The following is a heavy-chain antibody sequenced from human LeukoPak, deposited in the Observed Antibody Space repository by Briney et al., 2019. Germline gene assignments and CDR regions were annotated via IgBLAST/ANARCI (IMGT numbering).Heavy chain of an antibody. D-gene: IGHD4-17*01. CDR1: GFTFSSYA. J-gene: IGHJ3*02. CDR2: ISGSDGST. Sequence: GGSLRLSCAASGFTFSSYAMTWVRRAPGKGLEWVSAISGSDGSTYHADSVKGRFTISRDNSKNTLSLQMNSLRAEDTAVHYCAKTSYGEVNDASDIWGQGTMVTVSS. V-gene: IGHV3-23*01. CDR3: AKTSYGEVNDASDI.